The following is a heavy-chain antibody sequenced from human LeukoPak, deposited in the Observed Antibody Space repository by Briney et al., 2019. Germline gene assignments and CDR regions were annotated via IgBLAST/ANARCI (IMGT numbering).Heavy chain of an antibody. D-gene: IGHD5-12*01. J-gene: IGHJ4*02. CDR1: GGSISGFY. Sequence: SETLSLTCTVSGGSISGFYWSWIRQSPGKGLEWIGYIYSSGSTNYNPSLKSRVTISVDTSKNQFSLMVSSVTASETAVYYCARHTVGYSYFAYWGQGTLVTVPS. V-gene: IGHV4-59*08. CDR3: ARHTVGYSYFAY. CDR2: IYSSGST.